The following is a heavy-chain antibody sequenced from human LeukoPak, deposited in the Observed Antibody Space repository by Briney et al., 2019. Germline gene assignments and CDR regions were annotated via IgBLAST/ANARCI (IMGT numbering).Heavy chain of an antibody. D-gene: IGHD3-22*01. CDR2: IYPGDSDT. Sequence: GESLKISCKGSGYSFTSYWIGWVRQMPGKGLEWMGIIYPGDSDTRYSPSIQGQVTISADKSISTAYLQWSSLKASDTAMYYCARHAAYYYDSSGYIQSGMDVWGQGTTVTVSS. CDR3: ARHAAYYYDSSGYIQSGMDV. CDR1: GYSFTSYW. J-gene: IGHJ6*02. V-gene: IGHV5-51*01.